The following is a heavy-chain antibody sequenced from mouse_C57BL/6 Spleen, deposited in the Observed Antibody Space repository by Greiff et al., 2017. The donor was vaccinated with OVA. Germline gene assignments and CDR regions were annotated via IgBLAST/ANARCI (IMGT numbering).Heavy chain of an antibody. Sequence: VQLQQSGAELVRPGASVTLSCKASGYTFTDYEMHWVKQTPVHGLEWIGAIDPETGGTAYNQKFTGKAILTADKSSSTAYMELRSLTSEDSAVYYCTGDYDRGSWGQGTTLTVSS. V-gene: IGHV1-15*01. J-gene: IGHJ2*01. CDR1: GYTFTDYE. CDR2: IDPETGGT. CDR3: TGDYDRGS. D-gene: IGHD2-4*01.